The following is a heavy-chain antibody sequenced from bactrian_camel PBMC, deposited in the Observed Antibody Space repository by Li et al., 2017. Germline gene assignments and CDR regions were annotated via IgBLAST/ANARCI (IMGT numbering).Heavy chain of an antibody. V-gene: IGHV3S10*01. CDR1: GATAGRHY. Sequence: VQLVESGGGSVRTGGSLRLSCAASGATAGRHYMAWFRQVPGKERERVARIGIDGTTTYADSVKGRFTISRDNAKKSLSLQMTSLKPEDSAMYYCAADVSLSCGTDYDVPGWYWGQGTQVTVS. CDR2: IGIDGTT. CDR3: AADVSLSCGTDYDVPGWY. J-gene: IGHJ4*01. D-gene: IGHD2*01.